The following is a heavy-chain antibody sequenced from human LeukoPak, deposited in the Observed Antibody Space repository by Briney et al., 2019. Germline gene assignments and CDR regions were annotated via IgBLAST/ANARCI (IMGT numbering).Heavy chain of an antibody. D-gene: IGHD3-22*01. Sequence: GASVKVSCKASGYTFTSYGISWVRQAPGQGLEWMGWISAYNGNTNYAQKLQGRVTMTTDTSTSTAYMELRSLRSDDTAVYYCARDAHYYDSAAFDYWGQGTLVTVSS. CDR3: ARDAHYYDSAAFDY. CDR2: ISAYNGNT. J-gene: IGHJ4*02. V-gene: IGHV1-18*01. CDR1: GYTFTSYG.